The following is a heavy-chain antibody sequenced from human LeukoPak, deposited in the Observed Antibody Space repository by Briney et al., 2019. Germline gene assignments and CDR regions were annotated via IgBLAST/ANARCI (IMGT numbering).Heavy chain of an antibody. CDR1: GFTFDDYG. CDR2: INWNGGST. D-gene: IGHD1-7*01. CDR3: ARGYNWNYQNAFDI. Sequence: RAGGSLRLSCAASGFTFDDYGMSWVRQAPGKGLEWVSDINWNGGSTGYADSVKGRFTISRDNAKNSLYLQMNSLRAEDTALYYCARGYNWNYQNAFDIWGQGTMVTVSS. V-gene: IGHV3-20*04. J-gene: IGHJ3*02.